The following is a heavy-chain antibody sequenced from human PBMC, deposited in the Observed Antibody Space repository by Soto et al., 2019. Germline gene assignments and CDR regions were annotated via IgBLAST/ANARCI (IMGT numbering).Heavy chain of an antibody. V-gene: IGHV3-64*01. CDR3: ARPRTGGYEYYFDY. CDR2: ISSNGGST. Sequence: GGSLSLSCAASGFTFSSYAMHWVRQAPGKGLEYVSAISSNGGSTYYANSVKGRFTISRDNSKNTLYLQMGSLRAEDMAVYYCARPRTGGYEYYFDYWGQGTLVTVSS. CDR1: GFTFSSYA. D-gene: IGHD2-8*02. J-gene: IGHJ4*02.